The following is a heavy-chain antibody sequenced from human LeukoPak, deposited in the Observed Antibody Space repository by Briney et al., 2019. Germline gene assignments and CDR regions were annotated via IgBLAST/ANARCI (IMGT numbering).Heavy chain of an antibody. CDR2: ISSNGGST. J-gene: IGHJ4*02. CDR1: GFTFSSYA. Sequence: GGSLRLSCAASGFTFSSYAMSWVRQAPGKGLEWVSAISSNGGSTYYANSVKGRFTISRDNSKNTLYLQMGSLRAEDMAVYYCARGALSSSHFDYWGQGTLVTVSS. CDR3: ARGALSSSHFDY. D-gene: IGHD6-6*01. V-gene: IGHV3-64*01.